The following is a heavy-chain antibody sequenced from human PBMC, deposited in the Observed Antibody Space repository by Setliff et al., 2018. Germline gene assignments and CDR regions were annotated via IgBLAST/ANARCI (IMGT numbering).Heavy chain of an antibody. CDR2: THIDGITL. CDR1: GFSFSRYE. J-gene: IGHJ6*02. CDR3: ARRLPYYGMDV. D-gene: IGHD2-15*01. Sequence: GGSLRLSCAASGFSFSRYEMIWVRQAPGKGLEWVSKTHIDGITLYSDSVKGRSIIYRDNARNSLHLQMNSLRAEDTAIYFCARRLPYYGMDVWGQGTTVTVSS. V-gene: IGHV3-48*03.